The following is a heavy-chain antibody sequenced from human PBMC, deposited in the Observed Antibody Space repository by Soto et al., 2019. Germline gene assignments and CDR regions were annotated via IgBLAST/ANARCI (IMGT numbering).Heavy chain of an antibody. J-gene: IGHJ6*02. CDR3: ARDRREPYDYGLDV. D-gene: IGHD1-1*01. Sequence: EVQLVESGGGLVQPGGSLRLSCAASGFTFSTYDMYWVRQPTGKGLEWVSSIGTAGDTYYPGSVKGRFTISRENAKSSLYLQMNSLRVGDTAVNYCARDRREPYDYGLDVWGQGTTVTVS. CDR2: IGTAGDT. CDR1: GFTFSTYD. V-gene: IGHV3-13*04.